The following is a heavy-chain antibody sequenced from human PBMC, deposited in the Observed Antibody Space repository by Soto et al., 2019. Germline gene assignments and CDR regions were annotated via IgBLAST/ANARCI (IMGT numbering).Heavy chain of an antibody. V-gene: IGHV1-58*01. Sequence: PVKVSCKASGFTFTSSAVQWVRQARGQSLEWIGWIVVGSGNTNYAQKFQERVTITRDMSTSTAYMELSSLRSEDTAVYYCAADLPYTGVPRYYYGMDVWGQGTTVTVPS. CDR1: GFTFTSSA. J-gene: IGHJ6*02. CDR3: AADLPYTGVPRYYYGMDV. D-gene: IGHD3-10*02. CDR2: IVVGSGNT.